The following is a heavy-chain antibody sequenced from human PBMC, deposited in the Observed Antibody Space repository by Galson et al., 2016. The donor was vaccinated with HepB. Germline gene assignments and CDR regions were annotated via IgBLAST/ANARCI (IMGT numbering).Heavy chain of an antibody. V-gene: IGHV3-23*01. D-gene: IGHD3-22*01. Sequence: SLRLSCAASGFTFNTYAMSWVRRAPGKGPEWVSAITGNGGTTYYTDSVKGRFTISRDNSKNTLYLQMNGLRVDDTAVYYCAKRDYSDSDGYLPLFDRWGQGTLVTVSS. CDR2: ITGNGGTT. CDR3: AKRDYSDSDGYLPLFDR. J-gene: IGHJ4*02. CDR1: GFTFNTYA.